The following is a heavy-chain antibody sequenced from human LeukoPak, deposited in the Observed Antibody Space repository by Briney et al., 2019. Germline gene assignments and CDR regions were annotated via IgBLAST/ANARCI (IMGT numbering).Heavy chain of an antibody. CDR2: MNPNSGNT. J-gene: IGHJ4*02. Sequence: ASVKVSCKASGYTFTGYYMHWVRQAPGQGLEWMGWMNPNSGNTGYAQKFQGRVTITRNTSISTAYMEPSSLRSEDTAVYYCARGFRRIFGVVIGYYFDYWGQGTLVTVSS. CDR3: ARGFRRIFGVVIGYYFDY. D-gene: IGHD3-3*01. CDR1: GYTFTGYY. V-gene: IGHV1-8*03.